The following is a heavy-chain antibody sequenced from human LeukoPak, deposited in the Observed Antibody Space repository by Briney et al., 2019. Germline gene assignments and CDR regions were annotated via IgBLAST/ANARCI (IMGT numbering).Heavy chain of an antibody. Sequence: PGGSLRLSCAASGFTFSSYAMSWVRQAPGKGLEWVSAISGSGGSTYYADSVKGRFTISRDNSKNMLYLQMNSLRAEDTAVYYCAKDRTRYYDSSGYSGDDYWGQGTLVTVSS. CDR1: GFTFSSYA. V-gene: IGHV3-23*01. J-gene: IGHJ4*02. CDR3: AKDRTRYYDSSGYSGDDY. CDR2: ISGSGGST. D-gene: IGHD3-22*01.